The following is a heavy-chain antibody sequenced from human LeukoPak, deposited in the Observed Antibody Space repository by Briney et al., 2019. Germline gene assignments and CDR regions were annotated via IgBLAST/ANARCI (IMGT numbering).Heavy chain of an antibody. J-gene: IGHJ4*02. CDR3: ARDRNWNYGGFDY. CDR1: GYTFPGYY. CDR2: INPNSGGT. V-gene: IGHV1-2*02. Sequence: ASVKVSCKASGYTFPGYYMHWVRQAPGQGLEWMGWINPNSGGTNYAQKFQGRVTMTRDTSISTAYMELRSLRSDDTAVYYCARDRNWNYGGFDYWGQGTLVTVSS. D-gene: IGHD1-7*01.